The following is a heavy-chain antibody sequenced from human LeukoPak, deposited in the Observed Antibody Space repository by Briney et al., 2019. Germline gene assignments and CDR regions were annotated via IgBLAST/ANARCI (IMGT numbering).Heavy chain of an antibody. CDR1: GGSISSYY. Sequence: SETLSLTCTVSGGSISSYYWSWIRQPPGKGLEWIGYIYYSGSTNYNPSLKSRVTISVDRAKNQFSLKLNSVSAAGTAVYYCARSVRGVPNWFDPWGQGTLVTVSS. J-gene: IGHJ5*02. V-gene: IGHV4-59*08. D-gene: IGHD3-10*01. CDR3: ARSVRGVPNWFDP. CDR2: IYYSGST.